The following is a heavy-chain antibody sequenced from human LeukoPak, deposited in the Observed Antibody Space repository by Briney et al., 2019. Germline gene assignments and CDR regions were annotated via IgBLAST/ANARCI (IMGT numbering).Heavy chain of an antibody. CDR1: GGFISSYY. J-gene: IGHJ5*02. CDR2: IYYSGST. Sequence: SETLSLTCTVSGGFISSYYWSWFRQPPGKGLEWIGYIYYSGSTNYNPSLKSRVTISVDTSKNQFSLKLSSVTAADTAVYYCARQGTMVRGVTELYNWFDPWGQGTLVTVSS. D-gene: IGHD3-10*01. CDR3: ARQGTMVRGVTELYNWFDP. V-gene: IGHV4-59*08.